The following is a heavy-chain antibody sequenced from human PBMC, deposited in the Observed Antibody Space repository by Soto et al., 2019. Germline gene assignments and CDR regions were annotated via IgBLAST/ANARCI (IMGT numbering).Heavy chain of an antibody. D-gene: IGHD6-13*01. CDR1: GGSISSYY. CDR2: IYTSGST. J-gene: IGHJ4*02. Sequence: QVQLQETGPGLVKPSETLSLTCTVSGGSISSYYWCWIRQPAGKGLVLIGRIYTSGSTNYSPSLKSRFTVSVDTPKDQFPLPLSSVTCADPAVYYCAREKQGLAAALPYWGQGTLVTHSS. V-gene: IGHV4-4*07. CDR3: AREKQGLAAALPY.